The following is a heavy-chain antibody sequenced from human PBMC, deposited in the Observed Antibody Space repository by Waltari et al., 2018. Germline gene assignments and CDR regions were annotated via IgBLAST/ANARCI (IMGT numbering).Heavy chain of an antibody. J-gene: IGHJ5*02. V-gene: IGHV4-59*11. D-gene: IGHD6-19*01. CDR2: IYYSGST. CDR3: ARDKLSSGWYFGWFDP. Sequence: QVQLQESGPGLVKPSETLSLTCTVSGGSISSHYWSWIRQPPGKGLEWIGYIYYSGSTNYNPSLKSRVTISVDTSKNQYSLKLSSVTAADTAVYYCARDKLSSGWYFGWFDPWGQGTLVTVSS. CDR1: GGSISSHY.